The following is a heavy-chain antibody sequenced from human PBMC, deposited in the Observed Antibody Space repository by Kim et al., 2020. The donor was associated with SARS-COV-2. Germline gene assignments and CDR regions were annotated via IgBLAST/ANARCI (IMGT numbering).Heavy chain of an antibody. D-gene: IGHD3-9*01. J-gene: IGHJ4*02. V-gene: IGHV3-30*07. Sequence: RFTISRDNSKNTLYLQMYSLIAEDTAVYYCARGLGYDILTGSSGAYYFDYWGQGTLVTVSS. CDR3: ARGLGYDILTGSSGAYYFDY.